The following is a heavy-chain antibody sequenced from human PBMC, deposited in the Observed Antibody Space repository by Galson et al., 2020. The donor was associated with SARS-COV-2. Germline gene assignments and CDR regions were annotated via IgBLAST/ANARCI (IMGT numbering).Heavy chain of an antibody. CDR2: ISYDGSNK. D-gene: IGHD3-22*01. CDR1: GFTFSSYG. V-gene: IGHV3-30*03. CDR3: ARGIEVIYDSVDY. Sequence: GESLKISCAASGFTFSSYGMPWVPQAQAKGLEWVAVISYDGSNKYYADSVKGRFTISRDNSKNTLYLQMNSLRAEETAVYYCARGIEVIYDSVDYWGQGTLVTVSS. J-gene: IGHJ4*02.